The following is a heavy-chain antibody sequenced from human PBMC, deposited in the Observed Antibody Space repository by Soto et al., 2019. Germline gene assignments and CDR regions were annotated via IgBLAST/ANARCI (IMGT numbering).Heavy chain of an antibody. CDR2: IYYSGST. V-gene: IGHV4-39*01. CDR1: GGSISSSSYY. J-gene: IGHJ6*02. CDR3: ARHFSHSVRGSYYGEGYYGMDV. Sequence: QLQLQESGPGLVKPSETLSLTCTVSGGSISSSSYYWGWIRQPPGKGLEWIGSIYYSGSTYYNPSLKSRVTIYGDTSKNQFSLKLSSVTAADTAVYYCARHFSHSVRGSYYGEGYYGMDVWGQGTTVTVSS. D-gene: IGHD1-26*01.